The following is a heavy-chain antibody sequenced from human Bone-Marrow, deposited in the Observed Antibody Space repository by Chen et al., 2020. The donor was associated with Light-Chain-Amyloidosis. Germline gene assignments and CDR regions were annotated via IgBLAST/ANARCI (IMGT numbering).Heavy chain of an antibody. D-gene: IGHD4-4*01. Sequence: QVQLVQSGIEVKKPGASVKVSCEASGYTFTNYGIHWVRQAPGKGLEWMGWIRTYNGNTKYTQKFQGRVTMTTDTSTSTAYMELRSLRSDDTAVYYCARKRDYSGTLARNYYYYGMDVWGQGTTVTVSS. CDR3: ARKRDYSGTLARNYYYYGMDV. CDR1: GYTFTNYG. CDR2: IRTYNGNT. J-gene: IGHJ6*02. V-gene: IGHV1-18*01.